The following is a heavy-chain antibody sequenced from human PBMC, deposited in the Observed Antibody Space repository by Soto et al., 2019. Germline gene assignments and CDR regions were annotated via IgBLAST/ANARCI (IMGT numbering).Heavy chain of an antibody. CDR3: AKDRSHSTGRYYHYCGMDV. Sequence: PGGSLILSCAASGFTFSSYGMHWVRQAPGKGLEWVAVISYDGSNKYYADSVKGRFTISRDNSKNTLYLQMNSPRTEDTAVYYCAKDRSHSTGRYYHYCGMDVWGQGTTVSVSS. J-gene: IGHJ6*02. D-gene: IGHD1-26*01. CDR1: GFTFSSYG. CDR2: ISYDGSNK. V-gene: IGHV3-30*18.